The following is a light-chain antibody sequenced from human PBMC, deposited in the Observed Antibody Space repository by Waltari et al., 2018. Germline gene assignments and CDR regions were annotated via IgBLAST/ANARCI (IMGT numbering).Light chain of an antibody. CDR1: QDNIGNTHL. CDR3: CTFAGYGIYV. CDR2: EVT. Sequence: QSALTQPASVSGSPGQSITISCTGTQDNIGNTHLVSWYQRHPGKAPKLILYEVTKRPSGVSSLFSVSKSGHTASLTFSGLQSEDESDLYCCTFAGYGIYVFGTVTVVTGL. V-gene: IGLV2-23*02. J-gene: IGLJ1*01.